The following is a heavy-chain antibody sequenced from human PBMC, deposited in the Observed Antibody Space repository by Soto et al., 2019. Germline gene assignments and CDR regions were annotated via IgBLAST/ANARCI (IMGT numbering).Heavy chain of an antibody. CDR2: ISSSSSYI. Sequence: EVQLVESGGGLVKPGGSLRLSCAASGFTFSSYSMNWVRQAPGKGLEWVSSISSSSSYIYYADSVKGRFTISRDNAKNSLYLQMNSLRAEDTAVEYCARDRRDGYNFDYWGQGTLVTVSS. CDR1: GFTFSSYS. CDR3: ARDRRDGYNFDY. D-gene: IGHD5-12*01. V-gene: IGHV3-21*01. J-gene: IGHJ4*02.